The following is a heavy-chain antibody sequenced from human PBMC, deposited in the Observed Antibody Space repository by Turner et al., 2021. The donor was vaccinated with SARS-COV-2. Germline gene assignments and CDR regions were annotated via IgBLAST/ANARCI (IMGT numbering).Heavy chain of an antibody. CDR1: GYTLIELS. CDR2: INPNSGGT. V-gene: IGHV1-2*02. J-gene: IGHJ4*02. CDR3: ARRQLGWGLIDY. Sequence: QVQLVQSGAEVKKPGASVKVSCKVSGYTLIELSMHWVRQAPGQGLECMGWINPNSGGTSYAQKFQGRVTMTRDTSISTAYMELSRLRSDDTAVYYCARRQLGWGLIDYWGQGTLVTVSS. D-gene: IGHD2-21*01.